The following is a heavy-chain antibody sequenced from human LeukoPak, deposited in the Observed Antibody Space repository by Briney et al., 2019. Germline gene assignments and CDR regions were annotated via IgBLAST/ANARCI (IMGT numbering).Heavy chain of an antibody. D-gene: IGHD3-3*01. CDR1: GGTFSSYA. V-gene: IGHV1-69*13. CDR2: IIPIFGTA. Sequence: SVKVSCKASGGTFSSYAISWVRQAPGQGLEWMGGIIPIFGTANYAQKFQGRVTITADESTSTAYMELSSLRPEDTAVYYCARALVFGVVIIEFDPWGQGTLVTVSS. J-gene: IGHJ5*02. CDR3: ARALVFGVVIIEFDP.